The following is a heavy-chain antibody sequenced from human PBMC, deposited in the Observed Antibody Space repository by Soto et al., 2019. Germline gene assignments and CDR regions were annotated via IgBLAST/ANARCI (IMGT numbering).Heavy chain of an antibody. Sequence: SETLSLTCTVSGGSISSSSYYWGWIRQPPGKGLEWIGSIYYSGSTYYNPSLKSRVTISVDTSKNQFSLKLSSVTAADTAVYYCARWALYSSSSGALDYWGQGTLVTVSS. J-gene: IGHJ4*02. CDR1: GGSISSSSYY. V-gene: IGHV4-39*01. CDR3: ARWALYSSSSGALDY. CDR2: IYYSGST. D-gene: IGHD6-6*01.